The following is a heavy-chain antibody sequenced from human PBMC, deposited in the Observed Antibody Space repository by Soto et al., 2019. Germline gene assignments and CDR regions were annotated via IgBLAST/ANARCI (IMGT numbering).Heavy chain of an antibody. J-gene: IGHJ6*02. CDR3: AKVRVYGESYYYGMDV. D-gene: IGHD4-17*01. CDR2: ISYDGSNK. V-gene: IGHV3-30*18. Sequence: PGGSLRLSCAASGFTFKDYTMTWVRQAPGKGLEWVAVISYDGSNKYYADSVKGRFTISRDNSKNTLYLQMNSLRAEDTAVYYCAKVRVYGESYYYGMDVWGQATTVTAP. CDR1: GFTFKDYT.